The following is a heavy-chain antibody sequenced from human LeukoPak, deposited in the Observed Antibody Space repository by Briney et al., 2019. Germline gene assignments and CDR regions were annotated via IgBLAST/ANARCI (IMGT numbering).Heavy chain of an antibody. V-gene: IGHV2-70*11. CDR2: IDWDDDK. CDR3: ARMGAAAGLFDY. J-gene: IGHJ4*02. Sequence: LRLSCAASGFTFSSYAMSWVRQAPGKALEWLARIDWDDDKYYSTSLKTRLTISKDTSKNQVVLTMTNMDPVDTATYYCARMGAAAGLFDYWGQGTLVTVSS. CDR1: GFTFSSYAM. D-gene: IGHD6-13*01.